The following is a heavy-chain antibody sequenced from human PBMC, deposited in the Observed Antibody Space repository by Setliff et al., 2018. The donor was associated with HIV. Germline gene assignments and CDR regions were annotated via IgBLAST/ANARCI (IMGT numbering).Heavy chain of an antibody. J-gene: IGHJ4*02. V-gene: IGHV4-39*07. CDR2: VSYSGST. CDR1: GGSINTGSYY. D-gene: IGHD1-26*01. Sequence: PSETLSLTCAVSGGSINTGSYYWGWIRQSPGKGLEWIGSVSYSGSTYYNPSLKSRVTISVDTSKNQFSLKLTSVTATDTAVYYCARDRRDDYYLTAYFDSLGQGTLVTVSS. CDR3: ARDRRDDYYLTAYFDS.